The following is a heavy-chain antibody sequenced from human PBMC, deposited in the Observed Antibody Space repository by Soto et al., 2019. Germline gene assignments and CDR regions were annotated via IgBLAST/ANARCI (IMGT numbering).Heavy chain of an antibody. J-gene: IGHJ6*02. CDR2: ISGSGGTT. CDR3: AKDHFTTVYYYGMDV. CDR1: GFSFRSYA. V-gene: IGHV3-23*01. D-gene: IGHD3-3*02. Sequence: GGSLRLSCAASGFSFRSYAMSWVRQAPGKGLEWVSAISGSGGTTYYADSVKGRFTISRDNSKNTLYLQMNSLRAEDTAVYYCAKDHFTTVYYYGMDVWGQGTTVTVSS.